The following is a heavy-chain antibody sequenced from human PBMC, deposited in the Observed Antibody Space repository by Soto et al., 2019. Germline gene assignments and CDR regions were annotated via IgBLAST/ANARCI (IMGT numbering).Heavy chain of an antibody. J-gene: IGHJ5*02. CDR3: ARCHLSGGSCSKYNWFDP. CDR1: GYTFTSYG. CDR2: ISAYNGNT. V-gene: IGHV1-18*01. Sequence: QVQLVQSGAEVKKPGASVKVSCKASGYTFTSYGISWVRQAPGQGLERMGWISAYNGNTNYAQKLQGRVTMTTDTSTSTAYMELRSLRSDDTAVYYCARCHLSGGSCSKYNWFDPWGQGTLVTVSS. D-gene: IGHD2-15*01.